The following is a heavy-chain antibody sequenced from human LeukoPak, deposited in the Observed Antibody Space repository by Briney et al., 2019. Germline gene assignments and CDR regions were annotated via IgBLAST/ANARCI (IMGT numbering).Heavy chain of an antibody. CDR2: IYYSGST. Sequence: SQTLSPACTVSGRSISSGDYYWSWIRQPPGKGLEWIGYIYYSGSTYYNPSLKSRVTISVDTSKNQFSLKLSSVTAADTAVYYCARETYYYGSGSYPNPDAFDIWGQGTMVTVSS. CDR1: GRSISSGDYY. V-gene: IGHV4-30-4*08. D-gene: IGHD3-10*01. J-gene: IGHJ3*02. CDR3: ARETYYYGSGSYPNPDAFDI.